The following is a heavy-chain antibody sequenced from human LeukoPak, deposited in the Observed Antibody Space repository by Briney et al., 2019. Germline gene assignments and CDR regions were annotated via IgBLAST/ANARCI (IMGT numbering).Heavy chain of an antibody. CDR1: GYTFANFG. CDR3: ARTCSSSSCYMVH. CDR2: ISVYNGNT. D-gene: IGHD2-2*02. V-gene: IGHV1-18*01. J-gene: IGHJ4*02. Sequence: GASVKVSCKASGYTFANFGITWVRQAPGQGLEWMGWISVYNGNTNYAQNLQGRVTLTTATSTSTAYMELRSLRSDDTALYYCARTCSSSSCYMVHWGQGTLVTVSS.